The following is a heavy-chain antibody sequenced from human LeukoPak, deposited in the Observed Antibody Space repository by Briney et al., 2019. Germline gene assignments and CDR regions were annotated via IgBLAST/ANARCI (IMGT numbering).Heavy chain of an antibody. J-gene: IGHJ4*02. CDR3: ARDSYDSSGNYRSFDY. V-gene: IGHV4-34*01. Sequence: SETLSLTCAVYGGSLSGYYWSWIRQPPGKGLEWIGEINHSGSTNYNPSLKSRVTISVDTSKNQFSLKLSSVTAADTAMYYCARDSYDSSGNYRSFDYWGQGTQVTVSS. D-gene: IGHD3-22*01. CDR2: INHSGST. CDR1: GGSLSGYY.